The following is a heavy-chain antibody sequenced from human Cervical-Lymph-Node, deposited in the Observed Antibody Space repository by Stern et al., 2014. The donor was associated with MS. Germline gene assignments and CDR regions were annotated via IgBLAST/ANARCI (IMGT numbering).Heavy chain of an antibody. CDR1: GGSFSSYA. CDR3: ARTRSKFDGFDP. D-gene: IGHD3-10*02. J-gene: IGHJ5*02. Sequence: VQLVESGAEVKQPGSSVKVSCKASGGSFSSYAISWVRQAPGQGLEWMGGILPFLDTPKYAQKFQGRVTITVDESTSTAYMELSGLRSGDTAVYYCARTRSKFDGFDPWGQGTLVTVSS. CDR2: ILPFLDTP. V-gene: IGHV1-69*01.